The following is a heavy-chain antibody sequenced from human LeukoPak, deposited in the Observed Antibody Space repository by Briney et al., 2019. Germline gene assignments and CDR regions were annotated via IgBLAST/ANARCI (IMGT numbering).Heavy chain of an antibody. Sequence: GGSLRLSCAASGFTFSNYWMSWVRQAPGKGLEWVANIKQDGSEKYYVDSVKGRFTISRDNAKNSLYLQMNSLRAEDTAVYYCARGPSGYHNTGGQGTLVTVSS. CDR1: GFTFSNYW. V-gene: IGHV3-7*01. CDR2: IKQDGSEK. D-gene: IGHD5-12*01. J-gene: IGHJ4*02. CDR3: ARGPSGYHNT.